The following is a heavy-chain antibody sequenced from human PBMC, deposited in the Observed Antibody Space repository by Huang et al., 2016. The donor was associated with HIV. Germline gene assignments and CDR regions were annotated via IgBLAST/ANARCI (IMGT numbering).Heavy chain of an antibody. V-gene: IGHV3-30*18. Sequence: QVQLVESGGGVVQPGRSLRISGAASGFTFSSYGMHWVRQAPGEGLEWVAVISYDAKTKYYADSVKGRFSISRDNSKTTVYLQLNSLRFEDTAVYYCAKGGSAAAVLDFWGQGTLVTVSS. CDR3: AKGGSAAAVLDF. D-gene: IGHD6-13*01. CDR2: ISYDAKTK. CDR1: GFTFSSYG. J-gene: IGHJ4*02.